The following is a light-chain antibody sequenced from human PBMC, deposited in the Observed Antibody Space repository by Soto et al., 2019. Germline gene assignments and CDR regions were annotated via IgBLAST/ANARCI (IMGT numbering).Light chain of an antibody. V-gene: IGKV1-39*01. CDR3: QQSNSIPPT. Sequence: DIQMNQSPSSLSASVGDRVTITCRASQSISSNLNWYQQKPGKAPKLLIYTAASLQSGVPSRFSGTGSGTDFTLTIASLQLEDFATYYCQQSNSIPPTFGQGTKVEIK. CDR2: TAA. CDR1: QSISSN. J-gene: IGKJ1*01.